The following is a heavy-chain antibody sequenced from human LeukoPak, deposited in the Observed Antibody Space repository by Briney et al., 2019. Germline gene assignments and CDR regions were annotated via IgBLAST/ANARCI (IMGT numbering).Heavy chain of an antibody. CDR1: GFTFSGYA. Sequence: PGGSLRLSCAASGFTFSGYAMTWVRQAPGKGLEWVSAMSASGGSTFYADSVKGRFTSSRDNSKNTLYLQTNSLRAEVTAIYYCARVGPNWYFDLWGRGTLVTVSS. J-gene: IGHJ2*01. CDR2: MSASGGST. V-gene: IGHV3-23*01. CDR3: ARVGPNWYFDL.